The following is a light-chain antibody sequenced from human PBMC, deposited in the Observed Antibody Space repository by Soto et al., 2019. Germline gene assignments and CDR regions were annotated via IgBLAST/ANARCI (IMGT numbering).Light chain of an antibody. Sequence: QSVLTQPPSASGSPGQSVTISCTGTSSDVGGYNYISWYQQHPGKAPKLMIYEVSKRPSGVPDRFSGSKSGNTASLTVSGLQAEDEADYYCSSYADSNNYVFGTGTKVTVL. J-gene: IGLJ1*01. V-gene: IGLV2-8*01. CDR3: SSYADSNNYV. CDR2: EVS. CDR1: SSDVGGYNY.